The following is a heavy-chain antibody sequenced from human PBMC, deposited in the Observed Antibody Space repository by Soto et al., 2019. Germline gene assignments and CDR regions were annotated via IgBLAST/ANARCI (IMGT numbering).Heavy chain of an antibody. J-gene: IGHJ2*01. D-gene: IGHD3-22*01. V-gene: IGHV4-31*03. CDR1: GGSLRSGGYY. CDR3: ARDPYYYASSCYPGRDFDL. Sequence: QVQLQESGPGMVKPSQTLSLTCTVPGGSLRSGGYYWSWIRQHTGKGLNWIGYIYYSGSTYYNPSFKRRDTLSVDKSKIHFSLKLTSVTDADTSVDYCARDPYYYASSCYPGRDFDLWGRGTLVTVCS. CDR2: IYYSGST.